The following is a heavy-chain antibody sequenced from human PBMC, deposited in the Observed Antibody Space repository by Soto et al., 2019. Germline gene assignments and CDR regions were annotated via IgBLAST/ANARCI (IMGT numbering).Heavy chain of an antibody. CDR1: GGTFSSYA. J-gene: IGHJ4*02. V-gene: IGHV1-69*13. CDR2: IIPIFGTA. Sequence: GASVKVSCKASGGTFSSYAISWVRQAPGQGLEWMGGIIPIFGTANYAQKFQGRVTITADESTSTAYMELSSLRSEDTAVYYCAREEYGTLGYFDYWGQGTLVTVSS. CDR3: AREEYGTLGYFDY. D-gene: IGHD3-10*01.